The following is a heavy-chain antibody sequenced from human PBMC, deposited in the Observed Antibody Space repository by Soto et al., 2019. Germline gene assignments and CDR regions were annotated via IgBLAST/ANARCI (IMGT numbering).Heavy chain of an antibody. CDR3: ARDLWVGQWLANDNYFDY. D-gene: IGHD6-19*01. J-gene: IGHJ4*02. V-gene: IGHV3-48*02. CDR1: GFTFSSYS. Sequence: GGSLRLSCAASGFTFSSYSMNWVRQAPGKGLEWVSYISSSSSTIYYADSVKGRFTISRDNAKNSLYLQMNSLRDEDTAVYYCARDLWVGQWLANDNYFDYWGQGTLVTVSS. CDR2: ISSSSSTI.